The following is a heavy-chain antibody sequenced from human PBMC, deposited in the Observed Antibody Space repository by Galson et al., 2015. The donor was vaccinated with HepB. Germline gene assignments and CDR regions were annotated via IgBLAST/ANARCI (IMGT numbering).Heavy chain of an antibody. Sequence: SLRLSCAASGFMFSNYDMHWVRQAPGKGLEWVSAIGAAGDSYYAGAVKGRSTISSENAKNSLFLQMNSLRAGDTAVYYCAREGLGSGGGRMDVWGQGTTVTVSS. CDR1: GFMFSNYD. J-gene: IGHJ6*02. V-gene: IGHV3-13*01. D-gene: IGHD3-10*01. CDR2: IGAAGDS. CDR3: AREGLGSGGGRMDV.